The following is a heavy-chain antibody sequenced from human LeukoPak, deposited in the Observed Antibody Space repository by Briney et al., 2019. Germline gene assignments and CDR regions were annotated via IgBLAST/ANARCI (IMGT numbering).Heavy chain of an antibody. Sequence: GQTLRLSCAASGFTFSSYAMSWVRQAPGKGLEWVSAIRGSGGSTYYADSVKGRFTISRDNSKNTLYLQMNSLRAEDTAVYYCAGRITMIVVGVDYWGQGTLVTVSS. J-gene: IGHJ4*02. CDR2: IRGSGGST. V-gene: IGHV3-23*01. CDR1: GFTFSSYA. D-gene: IGHD3-22*01. CDR3: AGRITMIVVGVDY.